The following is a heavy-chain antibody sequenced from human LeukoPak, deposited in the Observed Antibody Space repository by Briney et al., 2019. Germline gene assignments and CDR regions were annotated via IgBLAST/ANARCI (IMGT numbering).Heavy chain of an antibody. J-gene: IGHJ4*02. CDR2: ISGSGGST. V-gene: IGHV3-23*01. D-gene: IGHD3-9*01. CDR1: GFTFSSYA. Sequence: GGSLRLSCAASGFTFSSYAMSWVRQAPGKGLEWVSAISGSGGSTYYADSVKGRFTISRDNSKNTLYLQMNSLRAEDTAVYYCARDLWSYDILTGYYFEYFDYWGQGTLVTVSS. CDR3: ARDLWSYDILTGYYFEYFDY.